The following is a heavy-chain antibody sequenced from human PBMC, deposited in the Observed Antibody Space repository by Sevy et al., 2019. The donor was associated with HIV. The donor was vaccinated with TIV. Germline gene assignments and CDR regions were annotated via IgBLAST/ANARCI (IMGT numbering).Heavy chain of an antibody. Sequence: SETLSLTCSVSGASVSSANDYWSWIRQPPGKGLEWIGYVFYFGSTNYNPSLKSRVTISLDMSKKQFSLKLSSVTAADTAVYYCARDQYYDIGTGLYAMDVWGQRTTVTVSS. CDR3: ARDQYYDIGTGLYAMDV. CDR2: VFYFGST. D-gene: IGHD3-9*01. J-gene: IGHJ6*02. V-gene: IGHV4-61*01. CDR1: GASVSSANDY.